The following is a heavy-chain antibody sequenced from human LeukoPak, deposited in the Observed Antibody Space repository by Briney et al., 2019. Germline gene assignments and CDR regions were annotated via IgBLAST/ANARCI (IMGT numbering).Heavy chain of an antibody. V-gene: IGHV3-7*01. CDR2: IKQDGSEK. CDR1: GFTFSSYW. D-gene: IGHD4-17*01. Sequence: GGSLRLSCAASGFTFSSYWMSWVRQAPGKGLVWVASIKQDGSEKYYVDSVKGRFTISRDSAKNSLYLQMNSLRAEDTALYYCARAPGEGWFDPWGQGTLVTVSS. CDR3: ARAPGEGWFDP. J-gene: IGHJ5*02.